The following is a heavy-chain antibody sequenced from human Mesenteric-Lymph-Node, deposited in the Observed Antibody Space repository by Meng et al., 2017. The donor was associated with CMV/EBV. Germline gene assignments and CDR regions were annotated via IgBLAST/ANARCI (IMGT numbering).Heavy chain of an antibody. CDR2: VYYSGTT. Sequence: SETLSLTCTVFGASISSYYWNWIRQPPGKGLEWIGCVYYSGTTNYNPSLKSRVIISIDTSKMQFSLRLTSVTAADTAVYYCAREKSGYALDDAFDIWGPGTMVTVSS. CDR1: GASISSYY. D-gene: IGHD3-3*01. J-gene: IGHJ3*02. V-gene: IGHV4-59*01. CDR3: AREKSGYALDDAFDI.